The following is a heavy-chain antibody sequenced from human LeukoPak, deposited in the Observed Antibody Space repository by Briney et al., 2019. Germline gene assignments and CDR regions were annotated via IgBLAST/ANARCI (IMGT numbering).Heavy chain of an antibody. V-gene: IGHV5-51*01. CDR1: GYSFLSHW. CDR2: IYPGDSDT. Sequence: GESLKISCKGSGYSFLSHWIGWVRQMPGKGLEWMGIIYPGDSDTRYNPSFQGQVTISADKSISTAYLQWSSLKASDTAMYYCARHASPYSSNYYFDYWGQGALVNVSS. D-gene: IGHD6-13*01. J-gene: IGHJ4*02. CDR3: ARHASPYSSNYYFDY.